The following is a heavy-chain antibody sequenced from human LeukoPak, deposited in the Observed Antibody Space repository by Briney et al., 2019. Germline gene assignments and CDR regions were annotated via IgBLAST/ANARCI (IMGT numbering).Heavy chain of an antibody. J-gene: IGHJ4*02. V-gene: IGHV4-59*12. CDR3: ARSLAVAGTSAYFDY. CDR1: GGSIRSYY. D-gene: IGHD6-19*01. CDR2: IYYSGST. Sequence: SETLSLTCTVSGGSIRSYYWSWIRQPPGKGLEWIGYIYYSGSTYYNPSLKSRVTMSVDTSKNQFSLKLSSVTAVDTAVYYCARSLAVAGTSAYFDYWGQGTLVTVSS.